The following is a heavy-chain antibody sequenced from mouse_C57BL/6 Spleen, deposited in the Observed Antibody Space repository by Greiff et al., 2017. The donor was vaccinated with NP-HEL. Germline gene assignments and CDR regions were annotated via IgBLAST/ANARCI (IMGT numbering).Heavy chain of an antibody. CDR3: ASLLQEDY. J-gene: IGHJ2*01. CDR2: INPGSGGT. V-gene: IGHV1-54*01. D-gene: IGHD2-10*01. CDR1: GYAFTNYL. Sequence: VQLQQSGAELVRPGTSVKVSCKASGYAFTNYLIEWVKQRPGQGLEWIGVINPGSGGTNYNEKFKGKATLTADKSSSTAYMQLSSLTSEDSAVYFCASLLQEDYWGQGTTLTVSS.